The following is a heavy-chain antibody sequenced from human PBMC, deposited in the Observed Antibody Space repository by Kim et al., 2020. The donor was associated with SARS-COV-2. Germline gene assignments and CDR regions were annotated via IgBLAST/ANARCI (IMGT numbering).Heavy chain of an antibody. CDR3: ARGAGVDQ. CDR2: ITKTSSYT. CDR1: GFAFSDYF. D-gene: IGHD3-10*01. J-gene: IGHJ4*02. Sequence: GGSLRLSCTASGFAFSDYFMTWMRQVPGKGLEWVSYITKTSSYTMYAESVKGRFTMSRDNAKNSLFLQMSALRIEDTAVYYCARGAGVDQWGQGSLVTVSS. V-gene: IGHV3-11*06.